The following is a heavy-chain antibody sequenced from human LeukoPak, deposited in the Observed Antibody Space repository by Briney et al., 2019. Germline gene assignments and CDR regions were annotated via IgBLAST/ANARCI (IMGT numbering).Heavy chain of an antibody. Sequence: SETLSLTCAVYGGSFSGYYWSWIRQPPGKGLEWIGEINHSGSTNYNPSLKSLVTISVDTSKNQFSLKLSSVTAADTAVYYCARPSPGGHYYDTNAWGQGTLVTVSS. V-gene: IGHV4-34*01. CDR3: ARPSPGGHYYDTNA. D-gene: IGHD3-22*01. CDR2: INHSGST. CDR1: GGSFSGYY. J-gene: IGHJ5*02.